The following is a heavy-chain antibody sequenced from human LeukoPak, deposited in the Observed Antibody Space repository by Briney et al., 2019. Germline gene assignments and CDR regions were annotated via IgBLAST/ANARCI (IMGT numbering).Heavy chain of an antibody. CDR3: ARARRQWLVGANIRGDNPPYYYDY. J-gene: IGHJ4*02. Sequence: SETLSLTCAVYGGSFSGYYWSWIRQPPGKGLEWIGEINHSGSTNYNPSPKSRVTISVDTSKNQFSLKLSSVTAADTAVYYCARARRQWLVGANIRGDNPPYYYDYWGQGTLVTASS. V-gene: IGHV4-34*01. D-gene: IGHD6-19*01. CDR1: GGSFSGYY. CDR2: INHSGST.